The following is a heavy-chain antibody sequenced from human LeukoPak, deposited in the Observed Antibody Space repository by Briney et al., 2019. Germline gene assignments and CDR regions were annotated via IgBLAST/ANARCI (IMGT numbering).Heavy chain of an antibody. Sequence: ASLKLSCKASGYTFTSYGISWVRQAPGQGLEWMGLISAHNGNTNYAQKLQGRVTMTTDTSTSTAYMEQRSLRSYDTAVYYCARVHGITIFGVVIITSLDYWGQGTLVTVSS. CDR1: GYTFTSYG. J-gene: IGHJ4*02. CDR2: ISAHNGNT. V-gene: IGHV1-18*01. D-gene: IGHD3-3*01. CDR3: ARVHGITIFGVVIITSLDY.